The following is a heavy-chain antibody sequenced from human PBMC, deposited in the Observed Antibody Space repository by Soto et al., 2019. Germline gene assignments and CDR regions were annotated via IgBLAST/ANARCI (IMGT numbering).Heavy chain of an antibody. CDR3: ARSREQWLVDAFDI. D-gene: IGHD6-19*01. J-gene: IGHJ3*02. Sequence: RPSETLSLTCAVYGGSFSGYYWSWIRQSPGKGLEWIGEVNPTGSTKYNPSLKSRVTISVDTSKNQFSLNLNSVTAADTALYYCARSREQWLVDAFDIWGQGTMVTVSS. CDR2: VNPTGST. V-gene: IGHV4-34*01. CDR1: GGSFSGYY.